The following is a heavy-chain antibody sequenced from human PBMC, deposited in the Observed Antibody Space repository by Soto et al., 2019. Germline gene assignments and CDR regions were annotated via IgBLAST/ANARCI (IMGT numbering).Heavy chain of an antibody. CDR2: ISSSSSTI. J-gene: IGHJ4*02. Sequence: GGSLRLSCAASGFTFSSYSMNWVRQAPGKGLEWVSYISSSSSTIYYADSVKGRFTISRDNAKNSLYLQMSSLRSEDTAVYYCARDGNYSSGWYYFDYWGQGTLVTVSS. CDR3: ARDGNYSSGWYYFDY. V-gene: IGHV3-48*01. CDR1: GFTFSSYS. D-gene: IGHD6-19*01.